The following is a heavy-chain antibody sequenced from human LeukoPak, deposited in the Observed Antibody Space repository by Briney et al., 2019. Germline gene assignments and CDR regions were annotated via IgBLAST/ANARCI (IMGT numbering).Heavy chain of an antibody. CDR1: GGSISSYY. Sequence: PSESLSLTCTVSGGSISSYYWSWIRQPPGKGLEWIGYIYYSGSTYYNPSLKSRVTISVDTSKNQFSLKLNSVTAADSAVYYCAKCGNSGCHLIDYWGQGTLVTVPS. J-gene: IGHJ4*02. CDR2: IYYSGST. V-gene: IGHV4-59*08. CDR3: AKCGNSGCHLIDY. D-gene: IGHD5-12*01.